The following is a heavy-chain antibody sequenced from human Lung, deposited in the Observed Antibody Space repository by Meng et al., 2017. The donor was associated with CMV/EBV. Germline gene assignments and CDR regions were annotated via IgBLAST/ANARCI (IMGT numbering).Heavy chain of an antibody. V-gene: IGHV1-2*02. D-gene: IGHD3-10*01. CDR1: GYTFTGYN. J-gene: IGHJ6*02. CDR2: INPNTGDT. CDR3: ARLFHTSLGTNYYYGMDV. Sequence: ASVXVSXKASGYTFTGYNIHWVRQAPGQGLEWMGWINPNTGDTKYAQKFQGRVTLTRDTSISTAYMELSRLKSDDTAVFFCARLFHTSLGTNYYYGMDVWGQGTTVTVSS.